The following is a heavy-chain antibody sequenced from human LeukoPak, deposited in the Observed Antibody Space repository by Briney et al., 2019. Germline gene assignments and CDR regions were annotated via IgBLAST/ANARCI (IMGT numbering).Heavy chain of an antibody. V-gene: IGHV4-59*01. J-gene: IGHJ5*02. CDR2: VYYSGST. CDR3: ARGGGSGRGNWFDP. CDR1: GGSISPYY. D-gene: IGHD3-10*01. Sequence: PSGTLSLTCTVSGGSISPYYWSWIRQPPGKGLEWIGYVYYSGSTNYNPSLKSRVTISVDTSKSQFSLKLTSVTAADTAVYYCARGGGSGRGNWFDPWGQGSLVIVSS.